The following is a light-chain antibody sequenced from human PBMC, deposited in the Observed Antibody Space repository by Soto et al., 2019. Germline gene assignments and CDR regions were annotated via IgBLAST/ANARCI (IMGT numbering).Light chain of an antibody. Sequence: QSALTQPRSVSGSPGQSVTISCTGSSSDVGGYNYVSWYQQYSGKAPKVIIFDVSKRPSGVPDRFSGSKSGNTASLTISGLQAEDEADYYCCSFAVTDIYGLFGGGTKLTVL. J-gene: IGLJ3*02. V-gene: IGLV2-11*01. CDR1: SSDVGGYNY. CDR3: CSFAVTDIYGL. CDR2: DVS.